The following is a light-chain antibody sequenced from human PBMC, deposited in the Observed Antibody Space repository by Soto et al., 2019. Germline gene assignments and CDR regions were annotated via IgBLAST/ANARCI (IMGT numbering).Light chain of an antibody. J-gene: IGLJ1*01. V-gene: IGLV2-14*01. CDR1: SSDVGGYNY. CDR3: SSYTSSSTAHYV. CDR2: EVD. Sequence: QSVLAQPASVSGSPGQSTIISCTGTSSDVGGYNYVSWYQQHPGKAPKFLIYEVDNRASGVSDRFSGSRSGNTASLTISGLQAEDEADYYCSSYTSSSTAHYVFGTGTKV.